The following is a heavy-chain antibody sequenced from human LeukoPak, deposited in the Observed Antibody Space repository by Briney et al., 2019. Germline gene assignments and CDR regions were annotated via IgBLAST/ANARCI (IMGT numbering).Heavy chain of an antibody. CDR1: ALTFSSSA. CDR2: ISYDGSNK. V-gene: IGHV3-30*04. J-gene: IGHJ5*02. D-gene: IGHD5-24*01. CDR3: ARTGDSYNPWFDP. Sequence: PGRSLRLSCAASALTFSSSAMHWARQDPGKWLEWVAVISYDGSNKYYPDSVKGRFTISRDNSMNTLYLQMNSLRAEGTAVYYCARTGDSYNPWFDPWGQGTLVSVSS.